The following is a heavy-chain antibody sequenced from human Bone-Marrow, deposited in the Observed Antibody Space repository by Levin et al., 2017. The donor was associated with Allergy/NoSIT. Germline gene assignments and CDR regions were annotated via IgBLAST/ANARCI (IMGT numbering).Heavy chain of an antibody. CDR2: INSKSGAT. D-gene: IGHD4-23*01. V-gene: IGHV1-2*06. CDR1: GYTFTEYW. J-gene: IGHJ5*02. CDR3: VRESGYGGNAGNWFAP. Sequence: ASVKVSCMASGYTFTEYWIHWVRQAPGQGLEWMGRINSKSGATNYVQKFQGRVTMTRDTSVKTAYMELRSLTYDDTAMYFCVRESGYGGNAGNWFAPWGQGTLVTVSS.